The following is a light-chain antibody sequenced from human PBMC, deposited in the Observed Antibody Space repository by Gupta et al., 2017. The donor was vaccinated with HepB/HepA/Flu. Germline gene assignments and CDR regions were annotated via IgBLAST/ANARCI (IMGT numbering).Light chain of an antibody. J-gene: IGLJ3*02. CDR3: CSYAGSYSL. CDR1: SSDVGDYNY. Sequence: QSALTQPRSVSGSPGQSVTISCTGTSSDVGDYNYVSWYQQHPGKVPKLMIYDVTKRPSGVPDRVSGSKSGNTASLTISGLQAEDEADYYCCSYAGSYSLFGGGTKLTVL. CDR2: DVT. V-gene: IGLV2-11*01.